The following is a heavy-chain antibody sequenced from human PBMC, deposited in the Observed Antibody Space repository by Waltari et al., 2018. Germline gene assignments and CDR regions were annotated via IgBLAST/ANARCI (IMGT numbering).Heavy chain of an antibody. V-gene: IGHV4-39*01. D-gene: IGHD2-21*02. Sequence: QLQLQESGPGLVKPSETLSLTCTVSGGSISSSSYYWGWIRQPPGQGLEWIGSIYYSGGTYYNPSLKSRVTISVDTSKNQFSLKLSSVTAADTAVYYCARLWVTEGVDYWAREPWSPSPQ. CDR3: ARLWVTEGVDY. J-gene: IGHJ4*02. CDR2: IYYSGGT. CDR1: GGSISSSSYY.